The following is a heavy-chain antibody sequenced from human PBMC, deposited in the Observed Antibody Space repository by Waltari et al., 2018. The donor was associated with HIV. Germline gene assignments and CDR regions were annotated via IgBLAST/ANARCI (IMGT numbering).Heavy chain of an antibody. D-gene: IGHD2-15*01. Sequence: QVQLVQSGAEVKKPGASVKVSCKASGYTFTNYDINWVRQATGQGLEWMGWMNPNSGNTGYAQNFQGRVTMTRNTSISTAYMELSSLRSDDTAVYYCARVVEGYCGGGSCYTKNWFDPWGQGTLVTVSS. CDR1: GYTFTNYD. J-gene: IGHJ5*02. CDR2: MNPNSGNT. V-gene: IGHV1-8*01. CDR3: ARVVEGYCGGGSCYTKNWFDP.